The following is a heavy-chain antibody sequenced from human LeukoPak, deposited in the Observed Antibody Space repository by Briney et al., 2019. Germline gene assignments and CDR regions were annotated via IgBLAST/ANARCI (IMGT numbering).Heavy chain of an antibody. J-gene: IGHJ5*02. V-gene: IGHV3-23*01. CDR2: ISGSSGST. Sequence: PGGSLRLSCAASGFTFSSYAMSWVRQAPGKGLEWVSAISGSSGSTYYADSVKGRFTISRDNSKNTLYLQMNSLRAEDTAVYYCAKDLVRYSSSWYPNWFDPWGQGTLVTVSS. D-gene: IGHD6-13*01. CDR1: GFTFSSYA. CDR3: AKDLVRYSSSWYPNWFDP.